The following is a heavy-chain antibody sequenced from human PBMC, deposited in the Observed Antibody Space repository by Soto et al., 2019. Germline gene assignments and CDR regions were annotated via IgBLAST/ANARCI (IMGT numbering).Heavy chain of an antibody. CDR1: GFTFSDFA. D-gene: IGHD5-12*01. Sequence: PGGSLRISCAASGFTFSDFAINWVCQTPGKRLEWVSIITTTGDTSYYADSVKGRFTISRDNSKNMLYLQMNNLRVDDTAIYFCAKVPGYRDGSSFYYFDSWGQGAPVTVSS. J-gene: IGHJ4*02. CDR3: AKVPGYRDGSSFYYFDS. CDR2: ITTTGDTS. V-gene: IGHV3-23*01.